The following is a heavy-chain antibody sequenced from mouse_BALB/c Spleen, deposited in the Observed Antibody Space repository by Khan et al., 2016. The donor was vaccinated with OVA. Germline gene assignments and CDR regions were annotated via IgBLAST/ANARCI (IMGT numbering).Heavy chain of an antibody. CDR1: GFSLSRYN. CDR2: IWGGGST. Sequence: VQLKESGPGLVAPSQSLSITCTVSGFSLSRYNIHWVRQPPGKGLEWLGMIWGGGSTDYNSDLKSRLSISKDNSKGQVVLKMHSLQTDDTAMYYCARAYYRYDGYYAMDYWGQGTSVTVSS. CDR3: ARAYYRYDGYYAMDY. D-gene: IGHD2-14*01. V-gene: IGHV2-6-4*01. J-gene: IGHJ4*01.